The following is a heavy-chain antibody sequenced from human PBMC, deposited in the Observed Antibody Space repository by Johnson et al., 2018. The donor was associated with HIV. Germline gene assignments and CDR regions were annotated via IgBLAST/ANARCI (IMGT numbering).Heavy chain of an antibody. CDR2: IGSAGDT. J-gene: IGHJ3*02. CDR3: AKGGPDAFDI. Sequence: VQLVESGGGLVQPGGSLSLSCAASGFTFSNYDMHWVRQATGKGLEWVSAIGSAGDTYYPGSVKGRFTISRDNSKNTLYLQMNSLRAEDTAVYYCAKGGPDAFDIWGQGTMVTVSS. CDR1: GFTFSNYD. D-gene: IGHD1-26*01. V-gene: IGHV3-13*01.